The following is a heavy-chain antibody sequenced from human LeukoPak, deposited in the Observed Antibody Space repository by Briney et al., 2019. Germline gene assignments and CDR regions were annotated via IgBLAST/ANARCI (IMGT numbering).Heavy chain of an antibody. Sequence: GASVKVSCKASGYTFTGYYMHWVRQAPGQGLEWMGWINPNSGGTNYAQTFQGRVTMTRDTSISTAYMELSRLRFDDTAVYYCARGGSRSSGAFDIWGQGTMVTVSS. V-gene: IGHV1-2*02. CDR1: GYTFTGYY. CDR2: INPNSGGT. CDR3: ARGGSRSSGAFDI. D-gene: IGHD6-13*01. J-gene: IGHJ3*02.